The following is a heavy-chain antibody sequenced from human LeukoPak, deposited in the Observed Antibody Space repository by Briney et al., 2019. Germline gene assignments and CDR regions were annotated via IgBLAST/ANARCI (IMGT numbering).Heavy chain of an antibody. CDR1: GGTVSRFP. CDR2: IIPMFGTA. V-gene: IGHV1-69*01. Sequence: SVKVSCKASGGTVSRFPISWVRQAPGQGLEWMGGIIPMFGTAKYAQKFQGRVTITADESAGTAYMELSSLRSEDTAVYYCARDRPGRYCSTVSCYSASPFDPWGQGTLVTVSS. CDR3: ARDRPGRYCSTVSCYSASPFDP. J-gene: IGHJ5*02. D-gene: IGHD2-2*02.